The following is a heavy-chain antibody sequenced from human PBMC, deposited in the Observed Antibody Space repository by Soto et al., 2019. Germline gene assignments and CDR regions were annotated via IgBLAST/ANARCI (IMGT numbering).Heavy chain of an antibody. D-gene: IGHD6-13*01. V-gene: IGHV1-8*01. J-gene: IGHJ5*02. Sequence: QVQLVQSGAEVKKPGASVKVSCKASGYTFTSYDINWGRQATGQGLEWMGWMNPNSVNTGYAQQFQGRVTMTRNTSISTAYMELSRLRSEDTAVYYCARGPTYSSSWYERDGWFDPWGQGTLVTVSS. CDR3: ARGPTYSSSWYERDGWFDP. CDR1: GYTFTSYD. CDR2: MNPNSVNT.